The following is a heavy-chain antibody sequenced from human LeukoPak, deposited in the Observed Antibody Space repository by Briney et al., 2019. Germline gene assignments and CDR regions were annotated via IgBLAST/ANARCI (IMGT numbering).Heavy chain of an antibody. CDR2: ISTSGTTI. Sequence: PGGSLRLSCSASGFTFISYEMNWVRQAPGKGLGWLSYISTSGTTIFYAESLKGRFTISRDNAKNSLWLQMNSLRAEDTAVYFCARRSCSSTSCLLDYWGQGTLVTVSS. D-gene: IGHD2-2*01. CDR3: ARRSCSSTSCLLDY. J-gene: IGHJ4*02. CDR1: GFTFISYE. V-gene: IGHV3-48*03.